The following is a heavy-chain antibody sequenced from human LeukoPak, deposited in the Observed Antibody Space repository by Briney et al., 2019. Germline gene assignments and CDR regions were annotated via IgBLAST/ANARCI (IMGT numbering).Heavy chain of an antibody. Sequence: GGSLRLSCAASGVIFDRYTIHWVRQAPGRGLEWVCLINRRETKLYAASVKGRFTISRDSSKNSVYLQMNSLTSEDTALYYCAKELDTIYFDYWGQGTLVTVSS. J-gene: IGHJ4*02. D-gene: IGHD5-12*01. V-gene: IGHV3-43*01. CDR2: INRRETK. CDR3: AKELDTIYFDY. CDR1: GVIFDRYT.